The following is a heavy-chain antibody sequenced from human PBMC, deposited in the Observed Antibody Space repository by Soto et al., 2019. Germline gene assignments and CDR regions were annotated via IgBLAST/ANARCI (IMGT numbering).Heavy chain of an antibody. CDR1: GFTFSSYA. D-gene: IGHD2-15*01. V-gene: IGHV3-30-3*01. Sequence: QVQLLESGGGVVQPGRSLRLSCAASGFTFSSYAMHWVRQAPGKGLEWVAVISYDGSNKYYADSVKGRFTISRDNSKNTLYLQMNSLRAEDTAVYYCARDYCSGGSCYCDSWGQGTLVTVSS. CDR2: ISYDGSNK. J-gene: IGHJ4*02. CDR3: ARDYCSGGSCYCDS.